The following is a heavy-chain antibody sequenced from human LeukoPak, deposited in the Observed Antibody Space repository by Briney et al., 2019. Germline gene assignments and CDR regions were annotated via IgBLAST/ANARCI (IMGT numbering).Heavy chain of an antibody. CDR2: IYSGGDT. CDR1: GFTVSSNY. J-gene: IGHJ4*02. CDR3: ARSNYDWGLALFDY. Sequence: GGSLRLSCAVSGFTVSSNYMSWVRQAPGKGLEWVSVIYSGGDTYYADSVKGRFTISRDNSKNTVYLQMNSLRAEDTAVYYCARSNYDWGLALFDYWGPGTLVTVSS. V-gene: IGHV3-53*01. D-gene: IGHD3-9*01.